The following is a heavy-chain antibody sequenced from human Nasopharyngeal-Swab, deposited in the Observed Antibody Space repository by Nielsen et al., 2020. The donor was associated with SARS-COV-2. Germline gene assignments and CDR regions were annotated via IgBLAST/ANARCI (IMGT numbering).Heavy chain of an antibody. CDR2: MSYSGST. CDR1: GGSISSNY. V-gene: IGHV4-59*01. J-gene: IGHJ4*02. D-gene: IGHD1-26*01. Sequence: SETLSLTCTVSGGSISSNYWNWIRQPPGKGLEWIGYMSYSGSTNYNPSLNIRVTISLDTSKNQFSLRLSSVTSADTAVYYCARSLVGVSRHFDYWGQGALVTVSS. CDR3: ARSLVGVSRHFDY.